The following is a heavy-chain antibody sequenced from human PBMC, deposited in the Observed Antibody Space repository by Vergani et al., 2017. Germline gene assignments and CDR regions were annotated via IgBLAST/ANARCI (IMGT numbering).Heavy chain of an antibody. Sequence: VQLVESGGGVVQPGRSLRLSCAASGFTFSSYAMSWVRQAPGKGLEWVSYISSSGSTRHYADSVKGRFTISRDNAKNSLYLQMNSLRAEDTAVYYCARDQFSSSGYYVLGYYYGMDVWGQGTTVTVSS. CDR3: ARDQFSSSGYYVLGYYYGMDV. D-gene: IGHD3-22*01. CDR2: ISSSGSTR. V-gene: IGHV3-48*03. J-gene: IGHJ6*02. CDR1: GFTFSSYA.